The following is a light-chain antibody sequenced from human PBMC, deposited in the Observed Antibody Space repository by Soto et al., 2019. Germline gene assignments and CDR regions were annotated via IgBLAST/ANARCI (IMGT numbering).Light chain of an antibody. V-gene: IGKV3-20*01. CDR1: QSVSSNY. CDR3: QQSYRTPHT. Sequence: EIVLTQSPGTLSLSPGERASLSCRASQSVSSNYLAWFQQKPGQAPRLLISGASSRATDIPDRFSGSGSGTDFTLTISSLQPEDFATYYCQQSYRTPHTFGQGTKLETK. J-gene: IGKJ2*01. CDR2: GAS.